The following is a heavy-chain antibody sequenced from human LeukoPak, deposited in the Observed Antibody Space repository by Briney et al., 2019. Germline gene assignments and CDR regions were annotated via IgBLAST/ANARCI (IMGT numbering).Heavy chain of an antibody. V-gene: IGHV1-69*10. CDR1: GGTFSSYA. Sequence: VKVSCKASGGTFSSYAISWVRQAPGQGLEWMGRIIPIHGIANYAQKFQGRVTITADKSTSTAYMELSSLRSEDTAVYYCASITSYGYPTPGYWGQGTLVTVSS. D-gene: IGHD5-18*01. CDR3: ASITSYGYPTPGY. J-gene: IGHJ4*02. CDR2: IIPIHGIA.